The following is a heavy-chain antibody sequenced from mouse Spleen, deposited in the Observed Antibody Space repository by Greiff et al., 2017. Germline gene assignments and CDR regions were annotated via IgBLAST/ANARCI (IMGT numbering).Heavy chain of an antibody. CDR3: ASYDGYFAWFAY. J-gene: IGHJ3*01. CDR1: GYTFTSYW. D-gene: IGHD2-3*01. V-gene: IGHV1-55*01. CDR2: IYPGSGST. Sequence: VKLQQPGAELVKPGASVKMSCKASGYTFTSYWITWVKQRPGQGLEWIGDIYPGSGSTNYNEKFKSKATLTVDTSSSTAYMQLSSLTSEDSAVYYCASYDGYFAWFAYWGQGTLVTVSA.